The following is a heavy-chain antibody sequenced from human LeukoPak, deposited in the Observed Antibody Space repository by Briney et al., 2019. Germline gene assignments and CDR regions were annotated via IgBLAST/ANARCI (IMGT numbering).Heavy chain of an antibody. V-gene: IGHV3-23*01. CDR1: GFTFSSYS. CDR2: ISRSGGAT. Sequence: GGSLRLSCAASGFTFSSYSMNWVRQTPGKGLEWVSGISRSGGATYYADSVKGRFTISRDNSKNTLYLQMNSLRAEDTAVYYCAKPRESIAAAGSYFDYWGQGTLVTVSS. J-gene: IGHJ4*02. CDR3: AKPRESIAAAGSYFDY. D-gene: IGHD6-13*01.